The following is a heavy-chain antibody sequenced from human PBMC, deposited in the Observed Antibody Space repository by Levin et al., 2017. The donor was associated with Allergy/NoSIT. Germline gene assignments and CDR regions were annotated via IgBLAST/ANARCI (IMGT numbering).Heavy chain of an antibody. D-gene: IGHD2-2*01. V-gene: IGHV3-23*01. CDR1: GIPFSPYG. Sequence: PGGSLRLSCAASGIPFSPYGMSWVRQAPGKGLEWVSAISGSDGSTYYADSVKGRFTISRDSSKSTLFLQMNGLRAEDTAVYYCAKYAATLSTDDYWGQGTLVTVSS. CDR2: ISGSDGST. CDR3: AKYAATLSTDDY. J-gene: IGHJ4*02.